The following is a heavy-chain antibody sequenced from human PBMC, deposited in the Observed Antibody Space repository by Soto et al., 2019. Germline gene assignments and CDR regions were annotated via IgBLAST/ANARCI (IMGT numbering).Heavy chain of an antibody. CDR1: GGTFNNYP. J-gene: IGHJ6*02. CDR2: SIPIFGTA. D-gene: IGHD5-12*01. CDR3: ARRPRYSGEAHSYYFDMDV. V-gene: IGHV1-69*13. Sequence: ASVKVSCKASGGTFNNYPITWVRQAPGEGLEWMGGSIPIFGTANYAQKFQGRVTISVDESTSTAYMELSSLRSEDTAIYYCARRPRYSGEAHSYYFDMDVWGQGTTVTVSS.